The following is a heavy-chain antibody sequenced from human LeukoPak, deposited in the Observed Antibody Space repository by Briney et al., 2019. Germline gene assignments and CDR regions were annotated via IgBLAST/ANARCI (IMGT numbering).Heavy chain of an antibody. D-gene: IGHD6-25*01. V-gene: IGHV5-51*01. J-gene: IGHJ4*02. CDR2: IYPGDSDT. Sequence: GESLKISCKGSGYTFTSYWIGWVRQMPGKGQEYMGIIYPGDSDTRYSPSFQGQVTISADKSISTTYLQWNSLKASVTVLYYCARRFSGGEYWVQGTLVTVSS. CDR1: GYTFTSYW. CDR3: ARRFSGGEY.